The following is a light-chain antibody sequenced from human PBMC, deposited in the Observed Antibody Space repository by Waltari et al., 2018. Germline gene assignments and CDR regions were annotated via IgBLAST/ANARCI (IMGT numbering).Light chain of an antibody. J-gene: IGLJ1*01. CDR1: SSDVGGFDY. V-gene: IGLV2-11*01. CDR2: DVT. Sequence: QSALTQPRSVSGSPGQSVTISCMGPSSDVGGFDYVSWYQQHPGKAPKVIIYDVTERPSGVPDRFSASKSGHTASLTISGLRAEDEGDYYCCSYAGRYTFVFGSGTKVTVL. CDR3: CSYAGRYTFV.